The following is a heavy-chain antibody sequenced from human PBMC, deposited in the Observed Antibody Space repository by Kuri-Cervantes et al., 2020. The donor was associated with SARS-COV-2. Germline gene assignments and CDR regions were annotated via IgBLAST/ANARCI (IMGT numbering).Heavy chain of an antibody. CDR3: ARGGSRGDY. J-gene: IGHJ4*02. CDR1: GFTFSSYS. Sequence: GGSLRLSCVASGFTFSSYSMNWVRQAPGKGLEYVSAISSNGGSTYYANSVKGRFTISRDNSKNTLYLQMGSLRAEDMAVYYCARGGSRGDYWGQGPLVTVSS. D-gene: IGHD3-16*01. CDR2: ISSNGGST. V-gene: IGHV3-64*01.